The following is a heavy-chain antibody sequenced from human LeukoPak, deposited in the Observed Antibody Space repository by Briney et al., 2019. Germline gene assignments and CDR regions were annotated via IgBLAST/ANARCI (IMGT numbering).Heavy chain of an antibody. CDR3: ARVYSASWSAGGY. CDR1: GYSFSSYW. V-gene: IGHV5-51*01. D-gene: IGHD6-13*01. CDR2: IYPGDSDT. Sequence: GESLKISCKGSGYSFSSYWIGWVRQMPGKGLEWMGIIYPGDSDTRYSPSFQGQVTISVDKSISPAYLQWSSLKASDTATYYCARVYSASWSAGGYWGQGTLVTVSS. J-gene: IGHJ4*02.